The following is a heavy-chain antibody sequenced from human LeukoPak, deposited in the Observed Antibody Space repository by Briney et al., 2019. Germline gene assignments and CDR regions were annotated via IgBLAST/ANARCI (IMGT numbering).Heavy chain of an antibody. CDR2: IHPEGNEK. Sequence: GGSLRLSCAVSGFSFTNFWMSWVRQAPGRGLEWVANIHPEGNEKYHVESVKGRFTISRDNTKNLLFLQMNGLRAEDTAVYYCAKAPLGSLGPGFDYWGQGTLVTVSS. CDR1: GFSFTNFW. J-gene: IGHJ4*02. CDR3: AKAPLGSLGPGFDY. D-gene: IGHD3-10*01. V-gene: IGHV3-7*01.